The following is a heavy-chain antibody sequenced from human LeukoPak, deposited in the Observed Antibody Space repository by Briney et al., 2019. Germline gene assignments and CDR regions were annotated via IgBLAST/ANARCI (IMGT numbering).Heavy chain of an antibody. CDR2: IKQDGSEK. D-gene: IGHD2-21*01. Sequence: GGSLRLSCAASGFTFSTYWMTWVRQAPGKGLEWVANIKQDGSEKYYVDSVKGRFTISRDNAKNSLFLQMDSLRAEDTAVYYCARGDRYVPYWGQGALVTVSS. V-gene: IGHV3-7*01. CDR1: GFTFSTYW. CDR3: ARGDRYVPY. J-gene: IGHJ4*02.